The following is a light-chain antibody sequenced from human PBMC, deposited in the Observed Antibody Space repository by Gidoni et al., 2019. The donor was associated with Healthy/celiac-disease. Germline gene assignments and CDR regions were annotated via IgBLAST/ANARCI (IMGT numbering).Light chain of an antibody. CDR2: AAA. CDR1: QRISSY. Sequence: VIWMTQSPSLLSASTGDRVTISCRMSQRISSYLAWYQQKPGKAPELLLYAAATLQSGVPSRFSGSGSGTDFTLTISCLQSEDFATYYCQQYYSFPPTFGQXTKVEIK. V-gene: IGKV1D-8*01. J-gene: IGKJ1*01. CDR3: QQYYSFPPT.